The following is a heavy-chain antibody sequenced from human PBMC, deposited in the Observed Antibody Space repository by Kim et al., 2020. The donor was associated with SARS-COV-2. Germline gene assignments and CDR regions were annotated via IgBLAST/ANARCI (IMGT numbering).Heavy chain of an antibody. CDR1: GFTFSSYA. V-gene: IGHV3-30*04. D-gene: IGHD3-22*01. Sequence: GGSLRLSCAASGFTFSSYAMHWVRQAPGKGLEWVAVISYDGSNKYYADSVKGRFTISRDNSKNTLYLQMNSLRAEDTAVYYCARDWGYYYDSSGYYSSPGVFDYWGQGTLVTVSS. J-gene: IGHJ4*02. CDR3: ARDWGYYYDSSGYYSSPGVFDY. CDR2: ISYDGSNK.